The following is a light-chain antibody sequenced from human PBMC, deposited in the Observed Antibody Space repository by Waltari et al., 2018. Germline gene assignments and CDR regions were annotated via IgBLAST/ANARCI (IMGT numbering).Light chain of an antibody. Sequence: QSVLTQPPSTSGPLVQTITISCSGTTPNLGTHTCTWYLLLPGTAPKTVIFANCHRPSGVPDRFSASKSGTSGSLVISGLQSEDEADYFCATWDDSLSGRVFGGGTKVTVL. CDR1: TPNLGTHT. V-gene: IGLV1-44*01. J-gene: IGLJ3*02. CDR2: ANC. CDR3: ATWDDSLSGRV.